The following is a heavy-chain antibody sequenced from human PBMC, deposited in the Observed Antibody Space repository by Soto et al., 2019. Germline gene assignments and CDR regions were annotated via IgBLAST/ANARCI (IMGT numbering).Heavy chain of an antibody. V-gene: IGHV1-8*01. CDR1: GYSFITYD. D-gene: IGHD1-1*01. J-gene: IGHJ4*02. CDR2: MNPYNGNA. CDR3: ARRKERSGPHYVDS. Sequence: QVQLVQSGAEVKKPGASVKVSCKASGYSFITYDINWVRQAPGQGLEWMGWMNPYNGNAGYAQQFQGRVTMTRNTSISTAYMELSSLRSNDTAVYFCARRKERSGPHYVDSWGQGTLVTVSS.